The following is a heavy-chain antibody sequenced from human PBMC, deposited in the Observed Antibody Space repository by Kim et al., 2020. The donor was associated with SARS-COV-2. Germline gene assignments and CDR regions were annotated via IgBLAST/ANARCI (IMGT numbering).Heavy chain of an antibody. Sequence: GGSLRLSCAASGFTFSSYGMHWVRQAPGKGLEWVAVISYDGSNKYYADSVKGRFTISRDNSKNTLYLQMNSLRAEDTAVYYCAKAGADYYDSSGLGFDYCGQGTLVTVSS. CDR1: GFTFSSYG. V-gene: IGHV3-30*18. J-gene: IGHJ4*02. CDR2: ISYDGSNK. D-gene: IGHD3-22*01. CDR3: AKAGADYYDSSGLGFDY.